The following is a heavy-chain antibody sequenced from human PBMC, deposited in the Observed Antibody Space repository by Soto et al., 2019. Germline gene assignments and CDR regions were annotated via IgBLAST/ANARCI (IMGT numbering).Heavy chain of an antibody. J-gene: IGHJ4*02. CDR3: ARDSAYSFDY. Sequence: EVQLVESGGGLVQPGGSLKLSCAASGFTFSAYTMNWVRQAPGKGLEWVSYISRSSTTMYYADSVKGRFTISRDNAKNSLYLQVNSLRAEDTAVYYCARDSAYSFDYWSQGTLVTVSS. D-gene: IGHD2-15*01. CDR2: ISRSSTTM. V-gene: IGHV3-48*01. CDR1: GFTFSAYT.